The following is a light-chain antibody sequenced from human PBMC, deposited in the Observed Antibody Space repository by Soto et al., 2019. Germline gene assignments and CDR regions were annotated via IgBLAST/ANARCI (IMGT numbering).Light chain of an antibody. CDR3: SSYTSSSTLVV. V-gene: IGLV2-14*01. J-gene: IGLJ2*01. Sequence: QSALTQPASVSGSPGQSITISCTGTSSDVGGYNYVSWYQQHPGKAPKLMIYEVSNRTSGVSNRFSGYKSGNTASLTSSGLQAEDEADYYCSSYTSSSTLVVFGGGTKLTVL. CDR2: EVS. CDR1: SSDVGGYNY.